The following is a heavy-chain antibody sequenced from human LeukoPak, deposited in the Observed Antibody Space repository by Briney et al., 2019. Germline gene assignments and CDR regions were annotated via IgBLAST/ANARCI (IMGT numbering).Heavy chain of an antibody. V-gene: IGHV4-39*01. D-gene: IGHD4-17*01. CDR3: ARQRTDGDYHFDY. J-gene: IGHJ4*02. CDR2: IYYSGST. CDR1: GGSISSSSYY. Sequence: SEILSLTCTVSGGSISSSSYYWGWIRQPPGKGLEWIGSIYYSGSTYYNPSLKSRVTISVDTSKNQFSLKLSSVTAADTAVYYCARQRTDGDYHFDYWGQGTLVTVSS.